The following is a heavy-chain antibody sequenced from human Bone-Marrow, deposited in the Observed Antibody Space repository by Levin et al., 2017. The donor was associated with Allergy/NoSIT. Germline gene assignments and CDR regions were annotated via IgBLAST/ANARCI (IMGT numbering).Heavy chain of an antibody. CDR2: VNPSDDDT. J-gene: IGHJ6*02. V-gene: IGHV1-46*01. Sequence: ASVKVSCKASGYAFTSSSVHWVRQAPGQGLEWMGMVNPSDDDTTYAQKFQSRVTMTRDTSTSTVYMQLSSLGSEDTALYYCARVMSGLRLGELVLSPDHGMDVWGQGTTVTVSS. CDR3: ARVMSGLRLGELVLSPDHGMDV. D-gene: IGHD3-16*02. CDR1: GYAFTSSS.